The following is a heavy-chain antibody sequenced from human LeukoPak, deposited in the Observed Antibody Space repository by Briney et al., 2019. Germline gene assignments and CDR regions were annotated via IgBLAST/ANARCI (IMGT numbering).Heavy chain of an antibody. J-gene: IGHJ4*02. V-gene: IGHV4-39*01. D-gene: IGHD3-10*01. Sequence: SETLSLTCTVSGGSISSSSYYWGWIRQPPGKGLEWIGSIYYSGSTYYNPSLKSRVTISVDTSKNQFSLKLSSVTAAATALYYCAGFPWGVWSGESPTYWGQGTLVTVSS. CDR2: IYYSGST. CDR1: GGSISSSSYY. CDR3: AGFPWGVWSGESPTY.